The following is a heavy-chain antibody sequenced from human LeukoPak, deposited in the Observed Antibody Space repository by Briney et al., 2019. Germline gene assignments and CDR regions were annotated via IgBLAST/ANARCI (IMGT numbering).Heavy chain of an antibody. CDR3: ARGTPYYGDLFFFDY. CDR2: IIPIFGTA. CDR1: GGTFSSYA. Sequence: SVPVSCKASGGTFSSYAISWVRQAPGQGLDWMGGIIPIFGTANYAQKFQGRVTITADESTSTAYMELSSLRSEDTAVYYCARGTPYYGDLFFFDYWGQGTLVTVSS. V-gene: IGHV1-69*13. D-gene: IGHD4-17*01. J-gene: IGHJ4*02.